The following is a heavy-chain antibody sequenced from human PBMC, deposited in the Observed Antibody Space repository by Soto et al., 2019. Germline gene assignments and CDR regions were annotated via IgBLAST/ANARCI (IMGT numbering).Heavy chain of an antibody. CDR2: ITEDGIA. CDR3: AKRVAYSSSSAYLDY. V-gene: IGHV3-23*01. D-gene: IGHD6-6*01. Sequence: WGSLGFCCATCGLTFRTFAMTWVGQAPGKGLEWVSSITEDGIAYYADSVKGRFITSRNNSKNTLYLQMNSLRAEDTAVYYCAKRVAYSSSSAYLDYWGQGTTVTVSS. J-gene: IGHJ4*02. CDR1: GLTFRTFA.